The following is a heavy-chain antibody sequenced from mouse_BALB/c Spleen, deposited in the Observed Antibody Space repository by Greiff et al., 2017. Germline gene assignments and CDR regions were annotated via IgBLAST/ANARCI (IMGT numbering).Heavy chain of an antibody. J-gene: IGHJ2*01. Sequence: EVKLQESGGGLVQPGGSLKLSCAASGFTFSSYGMSWVRQTPDKRLELVATINSNGGSTYYPDSVKGRFTISRDNAKNTLYLQMSSLKSEDTAMYYCARDDGYYYYFDYWGQGTTLTVSS. V-gene: IGHV5-6-3*01. CDR3: ARDDGYYYYFDY. CDR2: INSNGGST. CDR1: GFTFSSYG. D-gene: IGHD2-3*01.